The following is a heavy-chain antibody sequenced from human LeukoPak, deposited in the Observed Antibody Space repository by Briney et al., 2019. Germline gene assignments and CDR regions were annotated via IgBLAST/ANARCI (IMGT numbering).Heavy chain of an antibody. CDR1: GFNVSDTY. D-gene: IGHD3-10*01. Sequence: GGSLRLSCAASGFNVSDTYMNWVRQAPGKGLEWVAVIWYDGSNKYYADSVKGRFTISRDNSKNTLYLQMNSLRAEDTAVYYCARDLWFGELDFDYWGQGTLVTVSS. J-gene: IGHJ4*02. CDR2: IWYDGSNK. CDR3: ARDLWFGELDFDY. V-gene: IGHV3-33*08.